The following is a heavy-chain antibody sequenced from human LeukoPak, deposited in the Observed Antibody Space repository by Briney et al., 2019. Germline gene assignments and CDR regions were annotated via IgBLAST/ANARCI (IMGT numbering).Heavy chain of an antibody. CDR2: INHSGST. V-gene: IGHV4-34*01. D-gene: IGHD6-19*01. Sequence: PSETLSLTCAVYGGSFSGYYWSWIRQPPGKGLEWIGEINHSGSTNYNPSLKSRVTISVDTSKNQFSLKLSSVTAADTAVYYCASRGYSSEDYWGQGTLVTVSS. J-gene: IGHJ4*02. CDR1: GGSFSGYY. CDR3: ASRGYSSEDY.